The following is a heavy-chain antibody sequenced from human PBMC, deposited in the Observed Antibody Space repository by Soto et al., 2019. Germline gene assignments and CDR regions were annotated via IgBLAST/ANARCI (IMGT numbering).Heavy chain of an antibody. J-gene: IGHJ4*02. D-gene: IGHD5-12*01. CDR3: AKGPVGSGYGLDY. CDR1: GFTFSNYA. CDR2: ISASGGST. V-gene: IGHV3-23*01. Sequence: EVQLLDSGGGLVQPGGSLRLSCAASGFTFSNYAMNWVRQAPGKGLDWVSAISASGGSTYYADSVKGRFTISRDNSKNTLYLQMSSLRAEDTAVYYCAKGPVGSGYGLDYWGQGTLVTVSS.